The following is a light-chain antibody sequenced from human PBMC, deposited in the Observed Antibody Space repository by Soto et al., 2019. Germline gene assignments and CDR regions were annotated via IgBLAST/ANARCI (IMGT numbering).Light chain of an antibody. J-gene: IGKJ1*01. CDR2: GAS. CDR3: QQYNNWPQT. CDR1: QSVNSN. V-gene: IGKV3-15*01. Sequence: EIVMTQSPATLSKSPGERATLSCRASQSVNSNLAWYQQKPGQAPRLLIYGASTRATGIPARFSGSGSGTKFTLTISSLQSEDFAVYYCQQYNNWPQTFGQGTRWISN.